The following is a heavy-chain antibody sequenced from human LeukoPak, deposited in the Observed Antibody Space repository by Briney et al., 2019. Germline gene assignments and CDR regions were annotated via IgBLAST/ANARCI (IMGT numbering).Heavy chain of an antibody. V-gene: IGHV4-4*07. D-gene: IGHD3-3*01. CDR2: IYTSGST. J-gene: IGHJ4*02. CDR3: ARGHYDSSSDY. CDR1: GGSISSYY. Sequence: SETLSLTCTVSGGSISSYYWSWIRQPAGKGLEWIGCIYTSGSTNYNPSLQSRVTMSVDTSKNQFSLKLSSVTAADTAVYYCARGHYDSSSDYWGQGTLVTVSS.